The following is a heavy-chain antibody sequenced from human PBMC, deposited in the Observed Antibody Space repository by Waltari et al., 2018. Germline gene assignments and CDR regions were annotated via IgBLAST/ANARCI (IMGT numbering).Heavy chain of an antibody. CDR2: ISRSGDNT. V-gene: IGHV3-23*01. CDR1: GFPFSSYA. J-gene: IGHJ4*02. CDR3: AKEASAGD. Sequence: EVQLLESGGGLVQPGGSLRLSCAASGFPFSSYAMSWVRQAPGKGLEWVSTISRSGDNTYYADSVKGRFTISRDNSKITLYLQMNSLRAEDTAVYYCAKEASAGDWGQGTLVTVSS.